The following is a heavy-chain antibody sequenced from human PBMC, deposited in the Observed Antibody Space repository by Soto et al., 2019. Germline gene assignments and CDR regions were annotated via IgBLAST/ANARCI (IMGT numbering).Heavy chain of an antibody. V-gene: IGHV1-69*06. CDR3: ARSPFHQLSSWWQNSYYYYGMDV. D-gene: IGHD6-13*01. CDR2: IIPIFGTA. CDR1: GGTFSSYA. Sequence: QVQLVQSGAEVKKPGSSVKVSCKASGGTFSSYAISWVRQAPGQGLEWMGGIIPIFGTANYAQKFQGRVTITADKSTSTAYMELSSLRSEDTAVYYCARSPFHQLSSWWQNSYYYYGMDVWGQGTTVTVSS. J-gene: IGHJ6*02.